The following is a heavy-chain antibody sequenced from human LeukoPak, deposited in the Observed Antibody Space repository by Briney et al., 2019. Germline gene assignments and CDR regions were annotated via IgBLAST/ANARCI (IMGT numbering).Heavy chain of an antibody. CDR2: IIPIFGTA. CDR3: AKHRNEYSSGWDDGAFDI. J-gene: IGHJ3*02. CDR1: GGTFSSYA. D-gene: IGHD6-19*01. V-gene: IGHV1-69*05. Sequence: ASVKVSCKASGGTFSSYAISWVRQAPGQGLEWMGGIIPIFGTANYAQKFQGRVTITTDESTSTAYMELSSLRSEDTAVYYCAKHRNEYSSGWDDGAFDIWGQGTMVTVSS.